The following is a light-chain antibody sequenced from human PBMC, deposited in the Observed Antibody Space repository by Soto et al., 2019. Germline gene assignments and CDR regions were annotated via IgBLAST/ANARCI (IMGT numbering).Light chain of an antibody. CDR1: QSISSW. CDR3: QQYNSYS. Sequence: DIQTTQSPSTLSASVGDRVTITCRASQSISSWLAWYQQKAGKAPKLLIYDASSLESAVPSRFSGSGSGTEFTLTISSLQPDDFATYYCQQYNSYSFGGGTKVEIK. J-gene: IGKJ4*01. CDR2: DAS. V-gene: IGKV1-5*01.